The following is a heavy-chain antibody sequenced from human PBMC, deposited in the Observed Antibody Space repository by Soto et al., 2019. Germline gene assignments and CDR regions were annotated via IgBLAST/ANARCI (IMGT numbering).Heavy chain of an antibody. V-gene: IGHV1-3*01. J-gene: IGHJ4*02. D-gene: IGHD2-2*02. CDR3: AREDCSSTSCYTYDY. CDR1: GYTFTSYA. CDR2: INAGNGNT. Sequence: ASVKVSCKASGYTFTSYAMHWVRQAPGQRLEWMGWINAGNGNTKYSQKFQGRVTITRDTSASTAYMELSSLGSEDTAVYYCAREDCSSTSCYTYDYWGQGTLVTVSP.